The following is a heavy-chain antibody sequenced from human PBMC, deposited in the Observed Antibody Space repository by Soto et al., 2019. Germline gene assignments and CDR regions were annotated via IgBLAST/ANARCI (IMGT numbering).Heavy chain of an antibody. CDR1: GFTFSSYC. J-gene: IGHJ6*02. V-gene: IGHV3-30*03. D-gene: IGHD6-13*01. Sequence: PGGSLSLSCAASGFTFSSYCRHWVRQAPGKGLEWVAVISYDGSNKYYADSVKGRFTISRDNAKNSLYLQMNSLRAEDTAVYYCARDREAAAGPYYYYYGMDVWGQGTTVTVSS. CDR3: ARDREAAAGPYYYYYGMDV. CDR2: ISYDGSNK.